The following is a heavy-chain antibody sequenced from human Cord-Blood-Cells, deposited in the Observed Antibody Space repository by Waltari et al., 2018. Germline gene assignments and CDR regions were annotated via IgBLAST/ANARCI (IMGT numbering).Heavy chain of an antibody. CDR1: GYTFTGYY. V-gene: IGHV1-2*02. CDR2: INPNSGGT. CDR3: ARVLKPVVTAIDY. Sequence: QVQLVQSGAEVKKPGASVKVSCKASGYTFTGYYMHWVRQAPGQGLEWMGWINPNSGGTNDAQKFQGSVTMTRDTSISTAYMELGRLRSDDTAVYYCARVLKPVVTAIDYWGQGTLVTVSS. D-gene: IGHD2-21*02. J-gene: IGHJ4*02.